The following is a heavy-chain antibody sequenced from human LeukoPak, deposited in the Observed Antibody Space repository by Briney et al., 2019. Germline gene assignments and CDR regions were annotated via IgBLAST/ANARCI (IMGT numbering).Heavy chain of an antibody. J-gene: IGHJ4*02. Sequence: GGSLRLSCAASGFTFSSYSMNWLRQAPGKGLEWVSYISSSSSTIYYADSVKGRFTISRDNAKNSLYLQMNSLRAEDTAVYYCARDLGGSYHHYWGQGTLVTVSS. V-gene: IGHV3-48*01. D-gene: IGHD1-26*01. CDR2: ISSSSSTI. CDR3: ARDLGGSYHHY. CDR1: GFTFSSYS.